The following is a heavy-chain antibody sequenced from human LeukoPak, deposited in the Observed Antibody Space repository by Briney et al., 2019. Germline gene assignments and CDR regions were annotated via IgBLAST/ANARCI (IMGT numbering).Heavy chain of an antibody. Sequence: SETLSLTCSVSGYSIKSVFFWGWIRQPPGKGLEWVGSIHDNDNTHYNPSLKSRVTISVDTSKNQCSLSMRSVTAADSAVYYCATGGNIAVAGVLHWGQGALVTVSS. CDR2: IHDNDNT. CDR1: GYSIKSVFF. CDR3: ATGGNIAVAGVLH. J-gene: IGHJ4*02. D-gene: IGHD6-19*01. V-gene: IGHV4-38-2*02.